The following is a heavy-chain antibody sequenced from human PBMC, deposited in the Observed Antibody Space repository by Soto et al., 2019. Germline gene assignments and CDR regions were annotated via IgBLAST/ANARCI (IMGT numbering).Heavy chain of an antibody. V-gene: IGHV4-38-2*02. Sequence: TSETLSLTCAVSGYSISSGYHWGWIRQPPGKGLEWLGSVHPSGMPFYNPSLRSRVTISIDRSNDQFSLNLKSVTAADTAVYYCARERGGYGLFDSWGQGTLVTVSS. CDR2: VHPSGMP. CDR3: ARERGGYGLFDS. CDR1: GYSISSGYH. D-gene: IGHD5-18*01. J-gene: IGHJ4*02.